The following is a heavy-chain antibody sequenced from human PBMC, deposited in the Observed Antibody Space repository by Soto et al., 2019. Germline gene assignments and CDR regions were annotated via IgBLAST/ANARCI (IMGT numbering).Heavy chain of an antibody. CDR2: INWNGGST. CDR3: ARSDYIWGSYRYFDY. CDR1: GFTFDDYG. J-gene: IGHJ4*02. V-gene: IGHV3-20*01. Sequence: LSLSCAASGFTFDDYGMSWVRQAPGKGLEWVSGINWNGGSTGYADSVKGRFTISRDNAKNSLYLQMNSLRAEDTALYHCARSDYIWGSYRYFDYWGQGTLVTVSS. D-gene: IGHD3-16*02.